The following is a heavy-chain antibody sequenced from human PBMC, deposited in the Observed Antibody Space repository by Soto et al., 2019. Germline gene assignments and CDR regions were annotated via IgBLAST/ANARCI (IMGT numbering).Heavy chain of an antibody. D-gene: IGHD6-13*01. Sequence: GGSLRLSCAASGFTFSSYSMNWVRQAPGKGLEWVSYISSSSSTIYYADSVKGRFTISRDNAKNSLYLQMNSLRAEDTAVYYCAREDVDRGIAAAWTDYWGQGTLVTVSS. CDR3: AREDVDRGIAAAWTDY. V-gene: IGHV3-48*01. CDR2: ISSSSSTI. CDR1: GFTFSSYS. J-gene: IGHJ4*02.